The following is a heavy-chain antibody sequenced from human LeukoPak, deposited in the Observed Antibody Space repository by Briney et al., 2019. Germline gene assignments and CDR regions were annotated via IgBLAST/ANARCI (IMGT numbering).Heavy chain of an antibody. Sequence: GGSLRLSCAASGFTFSSYEMNWVRQAPGKGLEWVSNISSSGSTIYYADSVKGRFTISRDNAKNSLYLQMNSLRAEDTAVYYCARDHCQERDCNHYYYYMDVWGKGTTVTVSS. CDR1: GFTFSSYE. CDR3: ARDHCQERDCNHYYYYMDV. D-gene: IGHD2-21*02. CDR2: ISSSGSTI. J-gene: IGHJ6*03. V-gene: IGHV3-48*03.